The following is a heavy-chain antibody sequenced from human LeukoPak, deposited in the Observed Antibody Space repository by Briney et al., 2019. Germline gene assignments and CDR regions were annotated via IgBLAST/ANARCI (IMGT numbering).Heavy chain of an antibody. CDR2: INYSGST. J-gene: IGHJ5*02. V-gene: IGHV4-34*01. CDR3: ASRSISWTGIGFDP. CDR1: GGSLSGYY. Sequence: SETLSLTCAVYGGSLSGYYWSWIRQPPGKGLEWIGDINYSGSTNYNPSLKSRVTISVDTSKNQFSLKLSSVTAADTAVYYCASRSISWTGIGFDPWGEGTLVSVSS. D-gene: IGHD2-2*01.